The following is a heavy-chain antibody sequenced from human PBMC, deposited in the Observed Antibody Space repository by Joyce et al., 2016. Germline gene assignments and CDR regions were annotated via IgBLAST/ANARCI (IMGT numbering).Heavy chain of an antibody. CDR2: ISSRCFYI. Sequence: EVQLVESGGGLVKPGGSLRLSCAAPGFTFSTYSMNGVRQERGKGLELCSSISSRCFYIQYADSVKGRFTNSRDNAKNSLYLQMNSLRAEDTAVYYCARAEATYCGGDCYPPYFYYMDVWGKGTTVTVSS. CDR3: ARAEATYCGGDCYPPYFYYMDV. D-gene: IGHD2-21*02. CDR1: GFTFSTYS. J-gene: IGHJ6*03. V-gene: IGHV3-21*06.